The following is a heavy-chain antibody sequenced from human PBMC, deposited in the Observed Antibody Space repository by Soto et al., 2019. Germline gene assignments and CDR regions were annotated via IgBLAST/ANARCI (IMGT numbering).Heavy chain of an antibody. Sequence: GASVKVSCKASGGTFSSYTISWVRQAPGQGLEWMGRIIPILGIANYAQKFQGRVTITADKSTSTAYMELSSLRSEDTAVYYCAREVPEEYSGYGSFDYWGQGTLVTVSS. D-gene: IGHD5-12*01. J-gene: IGHJ4*02. CDR1: GGTFSSYT. CDR2: IIPILGIA. CDR3: AREVPEEYSGYGSFDY. V-gene: IGHV1-69*04.